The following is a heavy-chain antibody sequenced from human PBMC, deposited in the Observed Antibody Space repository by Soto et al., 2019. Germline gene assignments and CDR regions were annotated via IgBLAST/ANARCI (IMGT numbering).Heavy chain of an antibody. Sequence: QVQLQESGPGLVKPSETLSLTCTVSGGSISSYYWSWIRQPPGKGLEWIGYIYYSGSTNYNPSLKSRVTISVDTSKNQFSLKLSSVTAADTAVYYCARVRTIFGVVTNWFDPWGQGTLVIVSS. CDR3: ARVRTIFGVVTNWFDP. D-gene: IGHD3-3*01. CDR1: GGSISSYY. J-gene: IGHJ5*02. CDR2: IYYSGST. V-gene: IGHV4-59*01.